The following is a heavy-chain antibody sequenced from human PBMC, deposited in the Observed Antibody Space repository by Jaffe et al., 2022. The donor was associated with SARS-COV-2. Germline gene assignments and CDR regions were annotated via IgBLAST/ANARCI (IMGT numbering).Heavy chain of an antibody. CDR1: GFTFSSYA. CDR3: AKDSGSGSYFFFWYFDL. D-gene: IGHD1-26*01. J-gene: IGHJ2*01. V-gene: IGHV3-23*01. Sequence: EVQLLESGGGLVQPGGSLRLSCAASGFTFSSYAMSWVRQAPGKGLEWVSAISGSGGSTYYADSVKGRFTISRDNSKNTLYLQMNSLRAEDTAVYYCAKDSGSGSYFFFWYFDLWGRGTLVTVSS. CDR2: ISGSGGST.